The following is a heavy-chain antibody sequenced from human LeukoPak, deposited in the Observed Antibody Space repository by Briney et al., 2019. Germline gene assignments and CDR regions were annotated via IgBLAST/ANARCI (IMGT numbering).Heavy chain of an antibody. Sequence: SETLSLTCTVSGGSISSYYWSWILQPAGKGLEWIGRIYTSGSTNYNPSLKSRVTMSVDTSKNQFSLKLSSVTAADTAVYYCASETVAGTFDYWGQGTLVTVSS. J-gene: IGHJ4*02. V-gene: IGHV4-4*07. CDR2: IYTSGST. D-gene: IGHD6-19*01. CDR3: ASETVAGTFDY. CDR1: GGSISSYY.